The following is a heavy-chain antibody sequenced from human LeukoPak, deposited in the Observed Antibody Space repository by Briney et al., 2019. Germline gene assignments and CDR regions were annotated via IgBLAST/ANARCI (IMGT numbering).Heavy chain of an antibody. J-gene: IGHJ3*02. CDR3: ARFRSLEYSSSVDAFDI. CDR2: IYSGGST. CDR1: GFTVSSNY. Sequence: GGSLRLSCAASGFTVSSNYMSWVRQAPGKGLEWVSVIYSGGSTYYADSVKGRFTISRDNSKNTLYLQMNSLRAEDTAVYYCARFRSLEYSSSVDAFDIWGRGTMVTVSS. V-gene: IGHV3-53*01. D-gene: IGHD6-6*01.